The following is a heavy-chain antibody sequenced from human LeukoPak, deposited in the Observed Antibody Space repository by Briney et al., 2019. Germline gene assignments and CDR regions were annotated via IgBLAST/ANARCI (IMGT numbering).Heavy chain of an antibody. V-gene: IGHV4-4*09. CDR1: GGSISSYY. J-gene: IGHJ6*03. D-gene: IGHD6-13*01. Sequence: PSETLSLTCTVSGGSISSYYWSWIRQPPGKGLEWIGYIYTSGSTNYNPSLKSRVTISVDTSKNQFSLKLSSVTAADTAVYYCARLPYSSSWLGVDNYYMDVWGKGTTVTVSS. CDR3: ARLPYSSSWLGVDNYYMDV. CDR2: IYTSGST.